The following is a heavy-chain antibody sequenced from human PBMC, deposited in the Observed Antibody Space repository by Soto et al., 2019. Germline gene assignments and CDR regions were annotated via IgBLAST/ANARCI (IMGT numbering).Heavy chain of an antibody. D-gene: IGHD6-13*01. Sequence: QVQLVQSGAEVKKPGASVKVSCKASGYTFTSYDINWVRQATGQGLEWMGWMNPNSGNTGYAQKFQGRVTMTRNTSISTAYMELSSLRSEGTAGYYCGRGRSAAGTGWFEPWGQGTLVTVSS. CDR3: GRGRSAAGTGWFEP. CDR2: MNPNSGNT. J-gene: IGHJ5*02. CDR1: GYTFTSYD. V-gene: IGHV1-8*01.